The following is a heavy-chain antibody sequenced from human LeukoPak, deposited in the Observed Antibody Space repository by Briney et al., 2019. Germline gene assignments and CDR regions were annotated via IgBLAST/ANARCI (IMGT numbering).Heavy chain of an antibody. D-gene: IGHD3-22*01. CDR3: ARHSESSGYYNPLDY. CDR2: IYYSGST. Sequence: SETLSLTCTVSGGSISSSSYYWGWIRQPPGKGLEWIGSIYYSGSTYYNPSLKSRVTISVDTSKNQFSLELSSVTAADTAVYYCARHSESSGYYNPLDYWGQGILVTVSS. CDR1: GGSISSSSYY. J-gene: IGHJ4*02. V-gene: IGHV4-39*01.